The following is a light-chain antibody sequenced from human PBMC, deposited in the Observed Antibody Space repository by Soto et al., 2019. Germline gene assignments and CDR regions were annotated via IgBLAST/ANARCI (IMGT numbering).Light chain of an antibody. Sequence: QAVVTQEPSLIVSPGGTVTLTCGSSTGAVTSGHYPHWFQQKPDQAPRTLIYDTSIKHSWTPARFSGSLLGGKAALTLSGPQPADEDDYYCLLYYSETVVFGGGTKLTVL. J-gene: IGLJ2*01. CDR2: DTS. CDR1: TGAVTSGHY. V-gene: IGLV7-46*01. CDR3: LLYYSETVV.